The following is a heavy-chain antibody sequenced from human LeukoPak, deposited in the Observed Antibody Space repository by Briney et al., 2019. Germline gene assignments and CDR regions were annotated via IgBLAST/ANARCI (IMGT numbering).Heavy chain of an antibody. Sequence: PGGSLRLSCAASGFTFSSYGMHWVRQAPGKGLEWVAFIRYDGSNKYYADSVKGRFTISRDNSKNTLYLQMNSLRAEDTAVYYCAKAGYCTNGVCPHYFDYWGQGTLVTVSS. V-gene: IGHV3-30*02. D-gene: IGHD2-8*01. J-gene: IGHJ4*02. CDR2: IRYDGSNK. CDR1: GFTFSSYG. CDR3: AKAGYCTNGVCPHYFDY.